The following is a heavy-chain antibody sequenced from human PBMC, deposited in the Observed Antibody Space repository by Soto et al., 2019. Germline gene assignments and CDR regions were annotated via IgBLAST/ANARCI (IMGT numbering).Heavy chain of an antibody. V-gene: IGHV3-23*01. Sequence: PGGSLRLSCAASGFTFSSYAMSWVRQAPGKGLEWVSAISGSGGSTYYADSVKGRFTISRDNSKNTLYLQMNSLRAEDTAVYYCAKVRRGRITIFGVVIIMGAFDIWGQGTMVTVSS. CDR3: AKVRRGRITIFGVVIIMGAFDI. CDR2: ISGSGGST. D-gene: IGHD3-3*01. J-gene: IGHJ3*02. CDR1: GFTFSSYA.